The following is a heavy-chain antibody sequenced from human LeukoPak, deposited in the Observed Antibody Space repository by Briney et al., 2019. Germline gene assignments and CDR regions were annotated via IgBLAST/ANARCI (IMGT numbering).Heavy chain of an antibody. Sequence: GGSLRLSCSASGFSFSDYAMNWVRQAPGKGLEWVSAISGRSSHIYYGESVKGRFTISRDNAKNSLYLQMDSLGVEDTAVYYCGRAFPPLRTSSAGDLWGQGTLVIVSS. D-gene: IGHD3-16*01. J-gene: IGHJ1*01. CDR1: GFSFSDYA. CDR3: GRAFPPLRTSSAGDL. V-gene: IGHV3-21*01. CDR2: ISGRSSHI.